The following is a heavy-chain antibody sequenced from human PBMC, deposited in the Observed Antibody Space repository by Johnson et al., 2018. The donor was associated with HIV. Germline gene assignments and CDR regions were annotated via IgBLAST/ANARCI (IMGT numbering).Heavy chain of an antibody. CDR1: GFTFNSYT. Sequence: QVQLVESGGGVVQPGRSLRLSCAASGFTFNSYTMHWVRQAPGKGLEWVAVVSYDGSNKYYADSVKGRFTISRDNSKNTLYLQMNSLRAEDTAVYYCASPGIVGGQEAFDICGQGTMVTVSS. J-gene: IGHJ3*02. V-gene: IGHV3-30-3*01. D-gene: IGHD1-26*01. CDR2: VSYDGSNK. CDR3: ASPGIVGGQEAFDI.